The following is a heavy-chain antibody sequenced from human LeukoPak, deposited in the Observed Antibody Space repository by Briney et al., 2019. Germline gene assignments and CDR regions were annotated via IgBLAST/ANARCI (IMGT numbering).Heavy chain of an antibody. V-gene: IGHV3-21*01. CDR3: ARGREGIAARWWVEEPRWYFFDP. D-gene: IGHD6-6*01. Sequence: GGSLRLSCAASGFTFSSYTMNWVRQVPGKGLEWVSSISSSSSNIYYADSVKGRFTISRDNAMKSLYLQMNSLGAEDTAVYYCARGREGIAARWWVEEPRWYFFDPWGQGTLVTVSS. J-gene: IGHJ5*02. CDR2: ISSSSSNI. CDR1: GFTFSSYT.